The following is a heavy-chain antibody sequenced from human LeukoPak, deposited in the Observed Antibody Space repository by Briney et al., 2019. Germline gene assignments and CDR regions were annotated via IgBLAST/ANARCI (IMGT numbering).Heavy chain of an antibody. CDR3: TTIRGYCSSTSCYALDY. D-gene: IGHD2-2*01. CDR2: IKSKTDGGTT. CDR1: GFTFSNAW. J-gene: IGHJ4*02. V-gene: IGHV3-15*01. Sequence: PGGSLRLSCAASGFTFSNAWMSWVRQAPGKGLEWVGRIKSKTDGGTTDYAAPVKGRFTISRDDSTNTLYLQMNSLKTEDTAVYYCTTIRGYCSSTSCYALDYWGQGTLVTVSS.